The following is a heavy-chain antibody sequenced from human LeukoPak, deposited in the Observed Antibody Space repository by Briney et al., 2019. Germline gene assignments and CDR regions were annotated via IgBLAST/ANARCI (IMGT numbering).Heavy chain of an antibody. D-gene: IGHD3-10*01. CDR2: IYYSGTT. CDR1: GGSISSSNYY. CDR3: ARSWGFGEFDY. Sequence: SETLSLTCTVSGGSISSSNYYWGWIRQPPGKGLEWIGNIYYSGTTYCNPSLRSRLTMSVDTSKNQFSLKLTSVTAADTAVYYCARSWGFGEFDYRGQGTLVTISS. J-gene: IGHJ4*02. V-gene: IGHV4-39*01.